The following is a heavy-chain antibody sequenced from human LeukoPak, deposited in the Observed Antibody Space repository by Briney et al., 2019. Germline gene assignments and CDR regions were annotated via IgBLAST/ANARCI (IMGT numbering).Heavy chain of an antibody. CDR2: IYHSGST. CDR1: GYSISSGYY. V-gene: IGHV4-38-2*02. D-gene: IGHD1-14*01. CDR3: AREGPTTLRGDFDY. Sequence: PSETLSLTCTVSGYSISSGYYWGWSRQPPEKLLEGIGSIYHSGSTYYNPSLKSRVTISVDTSKNQFSLKLSSVTAADTAVYYCAREGPTTLRGDFDYXXXGTLVTVSS. J-gene: IGHJ4*01.